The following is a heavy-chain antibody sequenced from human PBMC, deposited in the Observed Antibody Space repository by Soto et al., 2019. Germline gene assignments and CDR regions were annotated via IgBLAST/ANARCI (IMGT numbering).Heavy chain of an antibody. CDR2: IIPIFGTA. V-gene: IGHV1-69*06. D-gene: IGHD4-4*01. Sequence: QVQLVQSGAEVKKPGSSVKVSCKASGGTFSSYAISWVRQAPGQGLEWMGGIIPIFGTANYAQKLQGRVTITADKSTSTTYIELSRLRSEDTAVYYCARDPPNYSNCVDVDDYWRKGTLVTVSS. CDR1: GGTFSSYA. CDR3: ARDPPNYSNCVDVDDY. J-gene: IGHJ4*02.